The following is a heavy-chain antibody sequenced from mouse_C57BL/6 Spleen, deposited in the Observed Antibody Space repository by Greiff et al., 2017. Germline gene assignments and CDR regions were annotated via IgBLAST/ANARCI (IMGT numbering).Heavy chain of an antibody. J-gene: IGHJ1*03. D-gene: IGHD2-4*01. V-gene: IGHV6-6*01. CDR3: TRNYDYDGYFDV. Sequence: EVKLVESGGGLVQPGGSMKLSCAASGFTFSDAWMDWVRQSPEKGLEWVAEIRNKANNHATYYAGSVKGRFTISRDDSKSSVYLQMNSERAEDTGIYDDTRNYDYDGYFDVWGTGTTVTVSS. CDR1: GFTFSDAW. CDR2: IRNKANNHAT.